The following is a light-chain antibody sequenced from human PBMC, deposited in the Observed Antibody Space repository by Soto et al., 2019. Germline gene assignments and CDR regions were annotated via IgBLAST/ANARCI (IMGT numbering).Light chain of an antibody. CDR1: SSNIAGIT. CDR2: IND. V-gene: IGLV1-44*01. J-gene: IGLJ7*01. Sequence: QSVLTQPPSLSGTPGQRVTISCSGSSSNIAGITVHWYQHLPGTAPKLLIYINDQRPSGVPGRFSASTSGTSVSLAISGLQSDDEADYYCATWDDDLNAAVFGGGTQLTVL. CDR3: ATWDDDLNAAV.